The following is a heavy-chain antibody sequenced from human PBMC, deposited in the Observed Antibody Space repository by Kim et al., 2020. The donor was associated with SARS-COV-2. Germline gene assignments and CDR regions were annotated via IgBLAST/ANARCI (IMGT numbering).Heavy chain of an antibody. CDR3: ARGKMARGYYHGMGV. D-gene: IGHD5-12*01. V-gene: IGHV1-8*01. J-gene: IGHJ6*02. CDR2: MNPNSGDT. Sequence: ASVKVSCKASGYIFTSYEINWVRQATGQGLEWMGWMNPNSGDTDYAQKFQGRVTMTRNTSISTAYMELSSLRSEDTAVYYCARGKMARGYYHGMGVWGQGTTVTVSS. CDR1: GYIFTSYE.